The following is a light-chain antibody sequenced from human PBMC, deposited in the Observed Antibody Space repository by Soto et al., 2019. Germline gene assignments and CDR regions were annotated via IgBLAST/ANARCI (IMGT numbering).Light chain of an antibody. CDR1: SSDVGSYNY. Sequence: QSVLTQPASVSGSPGQSITISCTGTSSDVGSYNYVSWYQQHPGKAPKLIIYDVYNRPSGVSTRFSGSKSGNTASLTISGLQAEDEADYYCTSYTSTSTPYVFGGGTKVTVL. V-gene: IGLV2-14*01. CDR2: DVY. J-gene: IGLJ1*01. CDR3: TSYTSTSTPYV.